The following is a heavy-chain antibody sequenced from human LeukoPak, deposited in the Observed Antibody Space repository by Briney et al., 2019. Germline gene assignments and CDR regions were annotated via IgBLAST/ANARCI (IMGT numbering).Heavy chain of an antibody. CDR1: GGTFSSYA. J-gene: IGHJ6*03. V-gene: IGHV1-69*13. Sequence: SVKVSCKASGGTFSSYAISWVRQAPGQGLEWMGRIIPIFGTANYAQKFQGRVTITADESTSTAYMELSSLRSEDTAVYYCARGIVVVPAAEGYYYYMDVWGKGTTVTVSS. D-gene: IGHD2-2*01. CDR3: ARGIVVVPAAEGYYYYMDV. CDR2: IIPIFGTA.